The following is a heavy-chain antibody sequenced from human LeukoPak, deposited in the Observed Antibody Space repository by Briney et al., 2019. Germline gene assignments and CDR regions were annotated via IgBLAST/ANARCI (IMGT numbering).Heavy chain of an antibody. CDR3: AGGSRGYSGYDRAFDI. V-gene: IGHV4-4*07. J-gene: IGHJ3*02. CDR2: IYTSGST. D-gene: IGHD5-12*01. CDR1: GGSISSYY. Sequence: SETLSLTCTVSGGSISSYYWSWIRQPAGKGLEWIGRIYTSGSTNYNPSLKSRVTMSVDTSKNQFSLKLSSVTAADTAVYYCAGGSRGYSGYDRAFDIWGQGTMVTVSS.